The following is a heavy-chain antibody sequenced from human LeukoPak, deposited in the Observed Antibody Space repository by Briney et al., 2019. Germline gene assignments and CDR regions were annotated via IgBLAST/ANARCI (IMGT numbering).Heavy chain of an antibody. Sequence: GGSLRLSCAASGFTVSSYYMNWVRQAPGKELEWVSVIYTGGGRYYADSVRGRFTISRETSKNMVFLQMNSLRVEDTAVYYCARGIDYWGQGTLVAVSS. CDR2: IYTGGGR. V-gene: IGHV3-53*01. CDR3: ARGIDY. J-gene: IGHJ4*02. CDR1: GFTVSSYY.